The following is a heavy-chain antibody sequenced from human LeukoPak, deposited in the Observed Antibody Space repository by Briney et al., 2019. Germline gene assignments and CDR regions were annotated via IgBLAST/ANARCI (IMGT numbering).Heavy chain of an antibody. CDR2: MNPNSGNT. J-gene: IGHJ4*02. CDR3: ARGGFGELLPDY. D-gene: IGHD3-10*01. Sequence: ASVKVSCKASGYTFTSYDINWVPQATGQGLEWMGWMNPNSGNTGYAQKFQGRVTMTRNTSISTAYMELSSLRSEDTAVYYCARGGFGELLPDYWGQGTLVTVSS. V-gene: IGHV1-8*01. CDR1: GYTFTSYD.